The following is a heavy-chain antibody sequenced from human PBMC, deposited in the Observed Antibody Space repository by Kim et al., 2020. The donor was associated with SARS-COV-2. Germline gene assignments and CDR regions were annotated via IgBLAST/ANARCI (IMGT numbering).Heavy chain of an antibody. CDR1: GFTFSSYS. CDR2: ISSSSSTI. D-gene: IGHD5-18*01. V-gene: IGHV3-48*02. CDR3: ARDKGSDTAMVSFRPKYYFDH. J-gene: IGHJ4*02. Sequence: GGSLRLSCAASGFTFSSYSMNWVRQAPGKGLEWVSYISSSSSTIYYADSVKGRFTISRDNAKNSLYLQMNSLRDEDTAVYYCARDKGSDTAMVSFRPKYYFDHWGQGTLVTVFS.